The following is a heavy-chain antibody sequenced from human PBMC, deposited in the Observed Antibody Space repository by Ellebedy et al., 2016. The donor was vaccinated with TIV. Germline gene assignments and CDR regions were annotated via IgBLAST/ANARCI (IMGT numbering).Heavy chain of an antibody. CDR1: GASVNSGTYS. Sequence: SETLSLTXSVSGASVNSGTYSWNWFRQPPGKGLEWIGYMYNSGRSNYNPSLKSRVTISVDSSKDQFSLNLQSVTAVDTALYYCARGVLSGFGQHFDYWGQGTLVIVS. J-gene: IGHJ4*02. CDR2: MYNSGRS. CDR3: ARGVLSGFGQHFDY. V-gene: IGHV4-61*01. D-gene: IGHD3-3*01.